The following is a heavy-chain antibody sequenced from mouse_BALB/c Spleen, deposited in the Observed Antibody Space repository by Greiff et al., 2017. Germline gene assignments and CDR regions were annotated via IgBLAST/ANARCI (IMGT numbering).Heavy chain of an antibody. CDR1: GYSFTGYN. CDR3: ASSYGNYWYFDV. V-gene: IGHV1-39*01. J-gene: IGHJ1*01. Sequence: EVKLMESGPELEKPGASVKISCKASGYSFTGYNMNWVKQSNGKSLEWIGNIDPYYGGTSYNQKFKDKATLTVDKSSSTAYMQLKSLTSEDSAVYYCASSYGNYWYFDVWGAGTTVTVSS. CDR2: IDPYYGGT. D-gene: IGHD2-1*01.